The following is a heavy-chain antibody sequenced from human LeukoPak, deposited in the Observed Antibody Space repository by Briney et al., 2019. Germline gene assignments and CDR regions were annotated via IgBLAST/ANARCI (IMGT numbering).Heavy chain of an antibody. V-gene: IGHV1-8*03. CDR1: GYTFTSYD. J-gene: IGHJ4*02. CDR2: MNPNSGNT. D-gene: IGHD6-13*01. Sequence: ASVKVSCKASGYTFTSYDINWVRQATGQGLEWMGWMNPNSGNTGYAQKFQGRVTITRNTSISTAYMELSSLRSEDTAVYYCARVKAVRGRYPSSSSPPRDFDYWGQGTLVTVSS. CDR3: ARVKAVRGRYPSSSSPPRDFDY.